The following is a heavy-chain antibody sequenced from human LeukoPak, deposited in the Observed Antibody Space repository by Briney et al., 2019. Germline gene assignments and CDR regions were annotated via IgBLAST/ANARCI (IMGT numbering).Heavy chain of an antibody. CDR1: GFTFSSYA. CDR3: AKVKSGGYHDSSGYLDY. CDR2: ISGSGGST. Sequence: GGSLRLSCAASGFTFSSYAMSWVRQAPGKGLEWVSAISGSGGSTYYADSVKGRFTIFRDNSKNTLYLQMNSLRAEDTAVYYCAKVKSGGYHDSSGYLDYWGQGTLVTVSS. D-gene: IGHD3-22*01. V-gene: IGHV3-23*01. J-gene: IGHJ4*02.